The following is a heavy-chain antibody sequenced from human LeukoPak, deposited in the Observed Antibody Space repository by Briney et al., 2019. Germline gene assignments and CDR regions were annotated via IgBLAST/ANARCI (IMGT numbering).Heavy chain of an antibody. CDR2: IYYSGST. V-gene: IGHV4-59*01. J-gene: IGHJ3*02. Sequence: PSETLSLTSTVSGGSISSYYWSWIRQPPGKGLEWIGYIYYSGSTNYNPSLKSRVTISVDTSKNQFSLKLSSVTAADTAVYYCAREVYYGSGTDMGADAFDIWGQGTMVTVSS. D-gene: IGHD3-10*01. CDR3: AREVYYGSGTDMGADAFDI. CDR1: GGSISSYY.